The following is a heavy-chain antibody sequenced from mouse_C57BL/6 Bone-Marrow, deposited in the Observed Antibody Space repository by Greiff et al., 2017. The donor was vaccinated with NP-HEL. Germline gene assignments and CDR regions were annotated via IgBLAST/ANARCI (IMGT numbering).Heavy chain of an antibody. Sequence: EVQGVESGGGLVKPGGSLKLSCAASGFTFSDYGMHWVRQAPEKGLEWVAYISSGSGTIYYVDTVKGRFTISRDNAKNTLFLQMTSLRSEDTAMYYCARGGFRFAYWGQGTLVTVAA. V-gene: IGHV5-17*01. J-gene: IGHJ3*01. CDR1: GFTFSDYG. CDR2: ISSGSGTI. CDR3: ARGGFRFAY.